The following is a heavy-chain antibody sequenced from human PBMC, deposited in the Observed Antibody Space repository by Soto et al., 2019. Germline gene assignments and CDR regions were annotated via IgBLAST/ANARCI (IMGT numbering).Heavy chain of an antibody. V-gene: IGHV4-28*01. Sequence: QVQLQESGPGLVKPSDTLSLTCAVSGYSISSSNWWGWIRQPPGKGLEWIGYLYYSGTTSYNPSLKSRVTMSVDTSKNQVSLKLTSVTAVDTAVYYCARREIQGPIDYWGQGTLVTVSS. CDR1: GYSISSSNW. CDR2: LYYSGTT. J-gene: IGHJ4*02. CDR3: ARREIQGPIDY. D-gene: IGHD1-26*01.